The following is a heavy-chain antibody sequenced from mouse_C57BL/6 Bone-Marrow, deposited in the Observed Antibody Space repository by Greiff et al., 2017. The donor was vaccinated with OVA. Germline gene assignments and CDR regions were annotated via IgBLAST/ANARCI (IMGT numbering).Heavy chain of an antibody. D-gene: IGHD1-1*01. Sequence: VQLQQSGAELVRPGASVKLSCTASGFNIKDDYMHWVKQRPEQGLEWIGWIDPENGDTEYASKFQGKATITADTSSNPAYLQLSSLTSEDTSVYYCTGYYYGSSPAWFAYWGQGTLVTVSA. J-gene: IGHJ3*01. CDR3: TGYYYGSSPAWFAY. CDR2: IDPENGDT. V-gene: IGHV14-4*01. CDR1: GFNIKDDY.